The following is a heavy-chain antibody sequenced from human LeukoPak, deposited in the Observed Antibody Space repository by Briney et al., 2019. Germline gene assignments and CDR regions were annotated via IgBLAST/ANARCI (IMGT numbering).Heavy chain of an antibody. Sequence: GESLKISCKGSGYSFTTYWIGWVRQKPGKGLEWMGIIYPSDSDTRYSQSFQGQVTISADKSISTAYLQWSSLKASDTAMYYCARQGVTYGSVNWFDPWGQGTLVTVSS. D-gene: IGHD3-10*01. V-gene: IGHV5-51*01. CDR1: GYSFTTYW. CDR2: IYPSDSDT. CDR3: ARQGVTYGSVNWFDP. J-gene: IGHJ5*02.